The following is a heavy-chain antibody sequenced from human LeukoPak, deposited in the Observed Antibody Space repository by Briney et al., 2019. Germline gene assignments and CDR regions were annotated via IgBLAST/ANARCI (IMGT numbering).Heavy chain of an antibody. J-gene: IGHJ4*02. V-gene: IGHV3-23*01. CDR1: GFTFSSYA. CDR2: ISGSSSGT. CDR3: AKSGSGWPFDY. D-gene: IGHD6-19*01. Sequence: SGGSLRLSCAASGFTFSSYAMSWVRQAPGKGLEWVSAISGSSSGTYYADSVKGLFTISRDNSENTLYLQMNSLRAEDTALYYCAKSGSGWPFDYWGQGTLVTVSS.